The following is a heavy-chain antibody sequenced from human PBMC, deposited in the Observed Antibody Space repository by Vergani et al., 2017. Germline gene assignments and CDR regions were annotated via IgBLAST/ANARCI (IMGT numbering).Heavy chain of an antibody. CDR2: INHSGST. J-gene: IGHJ4*02. Sequence: QVQLQQWGAGLLKPSETLSLTCAVYGGSFSGYYWSWTRQPPGKGLEWVGEINHSGSTNYNPSLKCRVTLSVDTSKNQFSLKLSSVTAADTAVYYCARGVVVVAATLDYWGQGTLVTVSS. D-gene: IGHD2-15*01. CDR1: GGSFSGYY. V-gene: IGHV4-34*01. CDR3: ARGVVVVAATLDY.